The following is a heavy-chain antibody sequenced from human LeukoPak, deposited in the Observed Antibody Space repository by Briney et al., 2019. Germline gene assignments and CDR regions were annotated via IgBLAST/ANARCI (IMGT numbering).Heavy chain of an antibody. D-gene: IGHD3-10*01. CDR3: ARDLDYYGSGSYVGSAFDI. Sequence: GASVKVSYKASGYTFTSYYMHWVRQAPGQGLEWMGIINPSGGSTSYAQKFQGRVTMTRDTSTSTVYMELSSLRSEDTAVYYCARDLDYYGSGSYVGSAFDIWGQGTMVTVSS. J-gene: IGHJ3*02. CDR2: INPSGGST. CDR1: GYTFTSYY. V-gene: IGHV1-46*01.